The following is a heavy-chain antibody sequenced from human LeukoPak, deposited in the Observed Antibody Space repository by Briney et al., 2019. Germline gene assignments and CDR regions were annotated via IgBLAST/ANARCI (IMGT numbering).Heavy chain of an antibody. J-gene: IGHJ5*02. V-gene: IGHV1-2*02. Sequence: ASVKVSCKASGYTFTGYYMHWVRQAPGQGLEWMGWINPNSGGTNYAQKFQGRVTMTRDTSISTAYMELSRLRSDDTAVYYCARDASDYYGSGSYSWFDPWGQGTLVTVSS. CDR2: INPNSGGT. CDR3: ARDASDYYGSGSYSWFDP. CDR1: GYTFTGYY. D-gene: IGHD3-10*01.